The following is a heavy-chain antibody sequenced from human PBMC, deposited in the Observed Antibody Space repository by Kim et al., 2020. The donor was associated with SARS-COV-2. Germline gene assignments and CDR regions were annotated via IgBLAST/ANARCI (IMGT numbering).Heavy chain of an antibody. CDR2: INWNGGST. V-gene: IGHV3-20*01. D-gene: IGHD1-26*01. CDR1: GFTFDDYG. CDR3: ARDGTYLVGANLLPDE. Sequence: GGSLRLSCAASGFTFDDYGMSGVRQAPGKGLEGVSGINWNGGSTGYADSVKGRFTISRDNAKNSLYLQMNSLRAEDTALYHCARDGTYLVGANLLPDEWGEGTLVTVSS. J-gene: IGHJ4*02.